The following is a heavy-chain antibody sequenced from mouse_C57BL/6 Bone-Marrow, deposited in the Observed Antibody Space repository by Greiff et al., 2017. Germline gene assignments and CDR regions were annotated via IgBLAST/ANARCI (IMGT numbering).Heavy chain of an antibody. Sequence: VQLVESGPELVRPGTSVSMSCKVSGYTFTNYWIGWAKQRPGHGLEWIGDIYPGGGYTNYNEKFKGKATLTADKSASTAYMQFSSLTSEDSAIYYCARLEPYYFDYWGQGTTLTVSS. CDR3: ARLEPYYFDY. CDR1: GYTFTNYW. CDR2: IYPGGGYT. J-gene: IGHJ2*01. V-gene: IGHV1-63*01.